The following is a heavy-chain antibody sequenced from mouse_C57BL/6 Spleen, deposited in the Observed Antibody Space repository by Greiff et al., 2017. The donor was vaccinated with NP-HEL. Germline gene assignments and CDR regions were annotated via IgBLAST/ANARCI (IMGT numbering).Heavy chain of an antibody. Sequence: EVKLVESGGDLVKPGGSLKLSCAASGFTFSSYGMSWVRQTPDKRLEWVATISSGGSYTYYPDSVKGRFTISRDNAKNTLYLQMSSLKSEDTAMYYCARRGYDYDDGDGSMDYWGQGTSVTVSS. D-gene: IGHD2-4*01. CDR2: ISSGGSYT. V-gene: IGHV5-6*02. CDR3: ARRGYDYDDGDGSMDY. J-gene: IGHJ4*01. CDR1: GFTFSSYG.